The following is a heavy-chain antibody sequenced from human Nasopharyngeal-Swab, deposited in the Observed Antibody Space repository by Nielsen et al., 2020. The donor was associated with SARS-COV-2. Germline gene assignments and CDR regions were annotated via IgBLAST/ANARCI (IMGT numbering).Heavy chain of an antibody. V-gene: IGHV3-30-3*01. Sequence: VRQATGKGLEWGAVISYDGSNKYYADSVKGRFTISRDNSKNTLYLQMNSLRAEDTAVYYSARGDSSSSPGVDYWGQGTLVTVSS. J-gene: IGHJ4*02. CDR3: ARGDSSSSPGVDY. CDR2: ISYDGSNK. D-gene: IGHD6-6*01.